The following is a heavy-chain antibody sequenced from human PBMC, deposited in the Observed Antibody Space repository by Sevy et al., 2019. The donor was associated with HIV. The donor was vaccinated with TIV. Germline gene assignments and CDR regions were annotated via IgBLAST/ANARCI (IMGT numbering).Heavy chain of an antibody. V-gene: IGHV3-21*06. CDR1: GFTFSTYS. Sequence: GGSLRLSCAASGFTFSTYSMNWVRQAPGKGLEWASSISSRSSHIYYAESVKGRFTVSRDNAKNSMYLEMNSLRAEETAMYYCTRARGGVAASGDYWGQGTLVTVSS. CDR3: TRARGGVAASGDY. D-gene: IGHD6-13*01. J-gene: IGHJ4*02. CDR2: ISSRSSHI.